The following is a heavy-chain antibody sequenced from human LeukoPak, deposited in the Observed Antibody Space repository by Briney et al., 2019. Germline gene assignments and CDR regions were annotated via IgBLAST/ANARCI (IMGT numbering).Heavy chain of an antibody. V-gene: IGHV1-46*01. CDR2: INPSGGST. J-gene: IGHJ4*02. CDR3: ARDMDTAMAHRFLGY. CDR1: GYTFTSYY. D-gene: IGHD5-18*01. Sequence: ASVKVSCKASGYTFTSYYMHWVRQAPGQGLEWMGIINPSGGSTSYAQKFQGRVTMTRDMSTSTVYMELSSLRSEDTAVYYCARDMDTAMAHRFLGYWGQGTLVTVSS.